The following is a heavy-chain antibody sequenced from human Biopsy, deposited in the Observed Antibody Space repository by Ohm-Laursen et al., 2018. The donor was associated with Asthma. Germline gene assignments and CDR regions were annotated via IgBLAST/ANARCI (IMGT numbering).Heavy chain of an antibody. CDR2: FYWTDDK. V-gene: IGHV2-5*01. J-gene: IGHJ4*02. Sequence: PTQTLTLTCTFSGFSLSTSGVRLGWIRQPPGKALEWLALFYWTDDKRYRPSLKSRLTITQDTAKNQVVLTITRNDPVDTATYCYAYRYWWDYFDLWGQGTLVTVSS. CDR3: AYRYWWDYFDL. D-gene: IGHD2-15*01. CDR1: GFSLSTSGVR.